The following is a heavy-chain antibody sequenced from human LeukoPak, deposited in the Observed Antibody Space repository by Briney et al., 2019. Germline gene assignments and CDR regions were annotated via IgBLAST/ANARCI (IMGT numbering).Heavy chain of an antibody. D-gene: IGHD5-18*01. CDR2: IYYSGST. V-gene: IGHV4-59*01. CDR1: GGSTSNYY. CDR3: ARGRYSYGP. Sequence: SETLSLTCTVSGGSTSNYYWSWIRQPPGKGLEWIGYIYYSGSTNYNPSLKSRVTISVDTSKNQFSLKLSSVTAADTAVYYCARGRYSYGPWGQGTLVTVSS. J-gene: IGHJ5*02.